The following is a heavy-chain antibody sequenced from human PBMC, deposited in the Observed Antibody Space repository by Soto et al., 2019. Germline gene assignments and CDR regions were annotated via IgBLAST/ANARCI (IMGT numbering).Heavy chain of an antibody. V-gene: IGHV3-33*01. CDR1: VFTVSSDG. CDR3: ARDYGSASYGFDS. Sequence: GGALRLSCVASVFTVSSDGMHWVRQAPGKGLEWVAVMWFDGINEYYADSVKGRFTISRDNSKNTLYLQMNSLRAADTAVYYCARDYGSASYGFDSWGRGTLVTVSS. CDR2: MWFDGINE. D-gene: IGHD4-17*01. J-gene: IGHJ4*02.